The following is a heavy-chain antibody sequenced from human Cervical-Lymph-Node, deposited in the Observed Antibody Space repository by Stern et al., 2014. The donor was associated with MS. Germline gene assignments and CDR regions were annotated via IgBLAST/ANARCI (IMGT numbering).Heavy chain of an antibody. V-gene: IGHV3-15*01. CDR3: TTDEVANFAH. CDR2: SKPKTDGGTT. CDR1: GFIFRKAW. J-gene: IGHJ5*02. Sequence: EDQLVESGGGLVKPGGSLRLSCAASGFIFRKAWMTWVRQAPGKGLEWVGRSKPKTDGGTTTYSTPVQGRFTISRDDSKNILFLHMNSLKTEDTAVYYCTTDEVANFAHWGQGILVTVSS.